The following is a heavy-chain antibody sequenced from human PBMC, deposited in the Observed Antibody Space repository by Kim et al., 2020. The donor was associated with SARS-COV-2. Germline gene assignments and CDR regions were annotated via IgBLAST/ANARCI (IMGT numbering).Heavy chain of an antibody. CDR3: ARRAHLDWLLTRTGWFVP. Sequence: SETLSLACSVSGDSIRRSSYYWGWIRQPPGQGLEWIANIYSSGATYHNPSLKSRVTISVDTSRNQFSLKATSVTAADTAMDYCARRAHLDWLLTRTGWFVPWGGGTPVTVSS. D-gene: IGHD3-9*01. J-gene: IGHJ5*02. V-gene: IGHV4-39*01. CDR2: IYSSGAT. CDR1: GDSIRRSSYY.